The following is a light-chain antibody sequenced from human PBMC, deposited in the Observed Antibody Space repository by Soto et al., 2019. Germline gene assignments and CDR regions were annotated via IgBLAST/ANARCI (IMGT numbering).Light chain of an antibody. J-gene: IGLJ2*01. Sequence: QTVVTQEPSFSVSPGRTVTLTCGLSSGSVSTSYYPSWYQQTPGQAPRTLIYSTNTRSSGVPDRFSGSILGNKAALTITGALADDESDYYCVLYMGRGILVFGGGIKLTVL. CDR3: VLYMGRGILV. V-gene: IGLV8-61*01. CDR1: SGSVSTSYY. CDR2: STN.